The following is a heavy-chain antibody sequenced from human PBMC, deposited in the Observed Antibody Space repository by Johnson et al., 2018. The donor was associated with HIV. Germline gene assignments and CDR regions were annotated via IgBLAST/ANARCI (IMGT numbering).Heavy chain of an antibody. CDR2: ISYDGSNK. Sequence: QVQLVESGGGVVQPGRSLRLSCAASGFTFSSYAMHWVRQAPGKGLAWVAVISYDGSNKYYADSVKGRFTISRDNAKNSLYLQMNSLRAEDTALYYCAKGCGSAMVPFAFDIWGQGTMVTVSS. J-gene: IGHJ3*02. D-gene: IGHD5-18*01. CDR3: AKGCGSAMVPFAFDI. V-gene: IGHV3-30-3*01. CDR1: GFTFSSYA.